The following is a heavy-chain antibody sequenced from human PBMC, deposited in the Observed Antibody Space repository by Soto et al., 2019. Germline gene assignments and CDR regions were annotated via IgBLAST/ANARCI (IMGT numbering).Heavy chain of an antibody. CDR3: AKQWDSSGWYGVGDWFDP. CDR2: ISGSGGST. D-gene: IGHD6-19*01. J-gene: IGHJ5*02. Sequence: GGSLRLSCAASGFTFSSYAMSWVRQAPGKGLEWVSAISGSGGSTYYADSVKGRFTISRDNSKNTLYLQMSSLRAEDTAVYYCAKQWDSSGWYGVGDWFDPWGQGTLVTVSS. V-gene: IGHV3-23*01. CDR1: GFTFSSYA.